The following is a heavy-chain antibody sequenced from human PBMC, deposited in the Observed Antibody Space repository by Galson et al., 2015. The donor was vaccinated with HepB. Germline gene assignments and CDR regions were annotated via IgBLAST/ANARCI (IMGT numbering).Heavy chain of an antibody. V-gene: IGHV1-18*04. Sequence: SVKVSCKASGYTFTNYGIGWVRQAPGQGLEWMGWISAYNGHTNYAQKFQGRVTMTTDTSTSTAYMELRSLRSDDTAVYYCARVTEYCINGVCPGDYWGQGTLVTVSS. CDR2: ISAYNGHT. J-gene: IGHJ4*02. D-gene: IGHD2-8*01. CDR3: ARVTEYCINGVCPGDY. CDR1: GYTFTNYG.